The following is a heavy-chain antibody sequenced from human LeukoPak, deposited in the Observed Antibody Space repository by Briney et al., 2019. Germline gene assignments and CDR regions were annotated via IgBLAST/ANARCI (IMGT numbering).Heavy chain of an antibody. V-gene: IGHV4-31*03. Sequence: PSQTLSLTCTVSGGSISSGGYYWSWIRLHPGKGLEWIGYIYYSGSTYYNPSLKSRVTISVDTSKNQFSLKLSSVTAADTAVYYCARVYYYGSGSYPYYFDYWGQGTLVTVSS. CDR2: IYYSGST. J-gene: IGHJ4*02. D-gene: IGHD3-10*01. CDR3: ARVYYYGSGSYPYYFDY. CDR1: GGSISSGGYY.